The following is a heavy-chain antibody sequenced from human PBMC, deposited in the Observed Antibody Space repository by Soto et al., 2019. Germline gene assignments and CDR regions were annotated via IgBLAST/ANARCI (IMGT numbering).Heavy chain of an antibody. D-gene: IGHD3-10*01. V-gene: IGHV4-59*01. Sequence: QVQLQESGPGLVKPSETLSLTCTVSGGSISSYYWSWLRQPPGKGLEWIGYIYYSGSTNYNPSLKSRVTISVDTSKNQFSLKLSSATAADTAVYYCARVWGGGFDFWGQGTMVTVSS. CDR1: GGSISSYY. J-gene: IGHJ3*01. CDR3: ARVWGGGFDF. CDR2: IYYSGST.